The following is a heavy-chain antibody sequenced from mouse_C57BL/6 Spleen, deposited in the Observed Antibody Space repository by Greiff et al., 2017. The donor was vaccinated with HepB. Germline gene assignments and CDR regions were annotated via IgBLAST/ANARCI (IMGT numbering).Heavy chain of an antibody. J-gene: IGHJ1*03. V-gene: IGHV6-3*01. CDR1: GFTFSNYW. CDR3: TRSYYGSLHWYFDV. CDR2: IRLKSDNYAT. Sequence: EVKVEESGGGLVQPGGSMKLSCVASGFTFSNYWMNWVRQSPEKGLEWVAQIRLKSDNYATHYAESVKGRFTISRDDSKSSVYLQMNNLRAEDTGIYYCTRSYYGSLHWYFDVWGTGTTVTVSS. D-gene: IGHD1-1*01.